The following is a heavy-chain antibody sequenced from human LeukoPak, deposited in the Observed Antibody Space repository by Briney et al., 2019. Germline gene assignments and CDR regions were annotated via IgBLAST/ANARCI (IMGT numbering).Heavy chain of an antibody. D-gene: IGHD2-2*01. CDR2: ISWNSGSI. Sequence: PGGSLRLSCAASGFTFDDYAMHWVRQAPGKGLEWVSGISWNSGSIGYADSVKGRFTISRDNAKNSLYLQMNSLRAEDTAVYYCARDVVPAAIPEVGYYFDYWGQGTLVTVSS. CDR1: GFTFDDYA. V-gene: IGHV3-9*01. CDR3: ARDVVPAAIPEVGYYFDY. J-gene: IGHJ4*02.